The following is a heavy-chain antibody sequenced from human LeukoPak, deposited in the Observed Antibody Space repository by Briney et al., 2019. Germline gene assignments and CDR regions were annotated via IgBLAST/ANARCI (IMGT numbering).Heavy chain of an antibody. CDR1: GFTFSSYW. D-gene: IGHD4-17*01. CDR3: ARLLYGDSGYYYYYMDV. J-gene: IGHJ6*03. CDR2: IKQDGSEK. Sequence: GGSLRLSCAASGFTFSSYWMSWVRQAPGKGLEWVANIKQDGSEKYYVDPVKGRFTISRDNAKNSLYLQMNSLRAEDTAVYYCARLLYGDSGYYYYYMDVWGKGTTVTVSS. V-gene: IGHV3-7*01.